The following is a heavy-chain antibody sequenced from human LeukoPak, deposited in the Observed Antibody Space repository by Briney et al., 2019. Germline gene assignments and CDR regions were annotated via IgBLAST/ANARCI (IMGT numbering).Heavy chain of an antibody. CDR3: ARDTLVGPTPDAFDI. D-gene: IGHD1-26*01. V-gene: IGHV3-48*01. J-gene: IGHJ3*02. CDR2: ISSSSSSI. CDR1: GFTFSSYS. Sequence: GGSLRLSCAASGFTFSSYSMNWVRQAPGKGLEWVSYISSSSSSIYYADSVKGRFTMSRDNAKNSLSLQMNSLRAEDTAVYYCARDTLVGPTPDAFDIWGRGTMVTVSS.